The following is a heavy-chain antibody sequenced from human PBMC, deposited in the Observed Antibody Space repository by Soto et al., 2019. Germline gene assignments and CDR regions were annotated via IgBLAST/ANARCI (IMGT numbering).Heavy chain of an antibody. J-gene: IGHJ4*02. CDR2: INAGNGNT. CDR1: GYTFTGYA. Sequence: QVQLVQSGAEEKNPGASVKVSCKASGYTFTGYAMHWVRQAPGQRLEWMGWINAGNGNTKYSQKFQGRVTITRDTSASTADMELSSLRSEDTAVYYCARAVAVAADFDYWGQGTLVTVSS. V-gene: IGHV1-3*05. CDR3: ARAVAVAADFDY. D-gene: IGHD6-19*01.